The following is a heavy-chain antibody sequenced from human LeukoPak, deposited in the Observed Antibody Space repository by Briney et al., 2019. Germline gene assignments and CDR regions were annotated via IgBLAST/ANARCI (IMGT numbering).Heavy chain of an antibody. CDR1: GFTFRSYE. D-gene: IGHD3-22*01. CDR3: ARANCYDISGYDY. CDR2: ITSSGSTI. Sequence: PGGSLRLSCAASGFTFRSYEMNWVRQAPGKGLEWVSYITSSGSTIYYADSVKGRFTISRDNAKNSLYLQMNSLRAEDTAVYYCARANCYDISGYDYWGQGTLVTVSS. V-gene: IGHV3-48*03. J-gene: IGHJ4*02.